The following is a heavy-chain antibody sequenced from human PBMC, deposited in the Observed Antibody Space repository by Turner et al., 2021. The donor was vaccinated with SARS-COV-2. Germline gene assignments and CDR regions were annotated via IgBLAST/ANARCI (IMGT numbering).Heavy chain of an antibody. CDR3: ARDFTNDPQDAVDV. CDR1: GGTFRAYA. Sequence: QLVQSGAALKTPGSSVTASCKASGGTFRAYAVNWVRQVRGHGLEWLGGIIPLFGTSNYAEKFQDRVSFTAYKSTGTVYMHVATLTPDDTATYDCARDFTNDPQDAVDVWGRGTTVTVSS. V-gene: IGHV1-69*06. J-gene: IGHJ6*02. CDR2: IIPLFGTS. D-gene: IGHD1-1*01.